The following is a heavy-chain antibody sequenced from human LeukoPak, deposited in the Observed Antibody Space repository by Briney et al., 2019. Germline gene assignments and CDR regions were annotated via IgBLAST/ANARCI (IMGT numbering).Heavy chain of an antibody. Sequence: PGGSLRLSCAASGFTFSSYAMHWVRQAPGKGLEWVAVISYDGSNKYYADSVKGRFTISRDNSKNTLYLQMNSLRAEDTAVYYCARDWAGCSSTNCYKETDYWGQGTLVTVSS. V-gene: IGHV3-30-3*01. J-gene: IGHJ4*02. D-gene: IGHD2-2*02. CDR2: ISYDGSNK. CDR1: GFTFSSYA. CDR3: ARDWAGCSSTNCYKETDY.